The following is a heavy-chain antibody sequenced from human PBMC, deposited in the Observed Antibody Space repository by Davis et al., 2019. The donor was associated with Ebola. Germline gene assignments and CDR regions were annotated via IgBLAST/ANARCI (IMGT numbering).Heavy chain of an antibody. J-gene: IGHJ4*02. CDR3: AQEGESTFLFDY. Sequence: AASVKVSCKASGNTFSNVHMHWVRQAPGQGLEWMGIIKHSGETIYAQKFQGRVTMTRDTSTSTDYMELSSLTSEDTAVYYCAQEGESTFLFDYWGQGTLVSVSS. CDR2: IKHSGET. CDR1: GNTFSNVH. D-gene: IGHD2-21*01. V-gene: IGHV1-46*01.